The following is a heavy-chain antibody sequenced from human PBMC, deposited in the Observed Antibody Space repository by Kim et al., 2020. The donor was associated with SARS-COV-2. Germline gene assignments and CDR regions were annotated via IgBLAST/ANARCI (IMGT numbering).Heavy chain of an antibody. V-gene: IGHV1-69*06. CDR3: ARVDTEVRGAMDAFDI. CDR1: GGTFSSYA. CDR2: IIPIFGTA. J-gene: IGHJ3*02. Sequence: SVKVSCKASGGTFSSYAISWVRQAPGQGLEWMGGIIPIFGTANYAQKFQGRVTITADKSTSTAYMELSSLRSEDTAVYYCARVDTEVRGAMDAFDIWGQGTMVTVSS. D-gene: IGHD3-10*01.